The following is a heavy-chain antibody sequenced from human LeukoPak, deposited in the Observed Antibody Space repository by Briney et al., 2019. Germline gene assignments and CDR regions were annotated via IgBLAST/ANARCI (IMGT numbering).Heavy chain of an antibody. D-gene: IGHD3-22*01. J-gene: IGHJ4*02. Sequence: GGSLRLSCAASGFTFSSNYMSWVRQAPGKGLECVSVISGSGGSTYYADSVKGRFTISRDNAKNSLYLQMNSLRAEDTAVYYCARAGEDSRGYYRGFDYWGQGTLVTVSS. CDR3: ARAGEDSRGYYRGFDY. CDR1: GFTFSSNY. CDR2: ISGSGGST. V-gene: IGHV3-11*04.